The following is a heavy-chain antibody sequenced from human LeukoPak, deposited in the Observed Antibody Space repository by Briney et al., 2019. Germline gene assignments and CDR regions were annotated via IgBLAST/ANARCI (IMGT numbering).Heavy chain of an antibody. CDR2: ISGSGDNT. V-gene: IGHV3-23*01. D-gene: IGHD1-26*01. CDR1: GFTFSGFA. Sequence: GGSVRLSCAASGFTFSGFAMSWVRRTPGKGREWVSGISGSGDNTLYADSVEGRFTISRDNSKNTLYLEMNSLRAEDTAIYYCAKMKGHPLPKYYMDVWGQGTTVPVSS. CDR3: AKMKGHPLPKYYMDV. J-gene: IGHJ6*01.